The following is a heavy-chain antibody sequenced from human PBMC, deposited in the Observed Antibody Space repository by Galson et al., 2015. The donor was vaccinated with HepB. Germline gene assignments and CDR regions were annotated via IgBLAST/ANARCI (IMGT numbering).Heavy chain of an antibody. CDR2: INPNTGDT. CDR1: GFIFDNYD. D-gene: IGHD4-17*01. Sequence: SCKASGFIFDNYDIVWVRQATGQGLEWMGWINPNTGDTALAQGFRGRVDLSTDSSVKTVYMELNSLTSYDTGLYFCVRNMGYAYGLKWGQGTMVIVSS. J-gene: IGHJ4*02. CDR3: VRNMGYAYGLK. V-gene: IGHV1-8*02.